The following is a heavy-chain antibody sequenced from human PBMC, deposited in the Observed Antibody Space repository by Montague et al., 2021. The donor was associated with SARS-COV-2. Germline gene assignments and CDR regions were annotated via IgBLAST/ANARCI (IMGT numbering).Heavy chain of an antibody. Sequence: SLRLSWAASGFTFSNYAMSWVRQAPVKGLEWVSVIIGGGPRTNYADSVRGRFIISRDSSQSTLYLQMNSLRAEDTAVYYCARAYCSSASCYRADYWGQGTLVTVSS. CDR3: ARAYCSSASCYRADY. J-gene: IGHJ4*02. CDR2: IIGGGPRT. V-gene: IGHV3-23*01. D-gene: IGHD2-2*02. CDR1: GFTFSNYA.